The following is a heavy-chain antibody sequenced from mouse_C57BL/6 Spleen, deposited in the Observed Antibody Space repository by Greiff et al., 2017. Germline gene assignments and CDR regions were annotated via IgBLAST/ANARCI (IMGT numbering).Heavy chain of an antibody. Sequence: QVQLQQPGAELVKPGASVKMSCKASGYTFTSYWITWVKQRPGQGLEWIGDIYPGSGSTNYNEKFKSKATLTVDTSSSTAYMQLSSLTSEDSAVYYCARVAGGYDVADYWGQGTTLTVSS. CDR1: GYTFTSYW. D-gene: IGHD2-2*01. CDR3: ARVAGGYDVADY. V-gene: IGHV1-55*01. CDR2: IYPGSGST. J-gene: IGHJ2*01.